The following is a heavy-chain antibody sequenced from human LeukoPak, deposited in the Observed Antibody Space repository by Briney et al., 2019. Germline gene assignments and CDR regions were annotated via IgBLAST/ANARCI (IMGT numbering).Heavy chain of an antibody. Sequence: SVKVSCKASGGTFSSYTISWVRQAPGQGLEWMGRIIPILGIANYAQKFQGRVTITADKSTSTAYMELSSLRSEDTAVYCRAIVPAAPTTYYYYYMDVWGKGTTVTVSS. D-gene: IGHD2-2*01. CDR3: AIVPAAPTTYYYYYMDV. CDR1: GGTFSSYT. CDR2: IIPILGIA. V-gene: IGHV1-69*02. J-gene: IGHJ6*03.